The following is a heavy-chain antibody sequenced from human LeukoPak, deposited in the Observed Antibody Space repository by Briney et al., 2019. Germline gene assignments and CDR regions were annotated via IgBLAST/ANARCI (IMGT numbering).Heavy chain of an antibody. CDR1: GGSISSGDYY. J-gene: IGHJ4*02. Sequence: ETSQTLSLTCTVSGGSISSGDYYWSWIRQPPGKGLEWIGYIYYSGSTYYNPSLKSRVTISVDTSKNQFSLKLSSVTTADTAVYYCTRRCEDAYGLYCFDYWGQGTLVTVSS. CDR2: IYYSGST. CDR3: TRRCEDAYGLYCFDY. V-gene: IGHV4-30-4*03. D-gene: IGHD5-24*01.